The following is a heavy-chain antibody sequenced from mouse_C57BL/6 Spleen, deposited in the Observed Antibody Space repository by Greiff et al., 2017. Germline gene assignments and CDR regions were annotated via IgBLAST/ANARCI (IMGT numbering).Heavy chain of an antibody. V-gene: IGHV5-17*01. Sequence: DVTLVESGGGLVKPGGSLKLSCAASGFTFSDYGMHWVRQAPEKGLEWVAYISSGSSTIYYADTVKGRFTISRDNAKNTLFLQMTSLRSEDTAMYYCSRSDYDSFYYAMDYWGQGTSVTVSS. J-gene: IGHJ4*01. CDR2: ISSGSSTI. D-gene: IGHD2-4*01. CDR1: GFTFSDYG. CDR3: SRSDYDSFYYAMDY.